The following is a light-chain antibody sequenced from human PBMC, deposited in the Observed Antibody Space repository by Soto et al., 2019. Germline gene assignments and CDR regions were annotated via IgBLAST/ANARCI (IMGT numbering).Light chain of an antibody. CDR2: GNS. J-gene: IGLJ1*01. Sequence: QSLLTQPPSVSGAPGQRVTISCTGSSSNIGAGYDVHWYQQLPGTAPKLLFYGNSNRPSGVPDRFSGSKSGTSASLAITGLQAEDEADYYCQSHDSSLSGYVFGTGTQLTVL. V-gene: IGLV1-40*01. CDR3: QSHDSSLSGYV. CDR1: SSNIGAGYD.